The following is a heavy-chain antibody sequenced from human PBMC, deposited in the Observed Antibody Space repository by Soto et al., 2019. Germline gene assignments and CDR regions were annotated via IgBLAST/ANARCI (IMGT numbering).Heavy chain of an antibody. V-gene: IGHV3-33*01. CDR3: ARGAVMITFGGVIVIPAIYYYGMDV. CDR2: IWYDGSNK. D-gene: IGHD3-16*02. Sequence: QVQLVESGGGVVQPGRSLRLSCAASGFTFSSYGMHWVRQAPGKGLEWVAVIWYDGSNKYYADSVKGRFTISRDNSKNTLYRQMNSLRAEDTAVYYCARGAVMITFGGVIVIPAIYYYGMDVWGQGTTVTVSS. CDR1: GFTFSSYG. J-gene: IGHJ6*02.